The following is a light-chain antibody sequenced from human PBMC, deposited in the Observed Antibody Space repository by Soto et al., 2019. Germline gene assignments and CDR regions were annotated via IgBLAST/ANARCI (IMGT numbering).Light chain of an antibody. J-gene: IGLJ1*01. Sequence: QSALTQPASVSGSPGQSITISCTGTSSDVGGYNYVSWYQQHPGKAPKLMIYDVSNRPSGVSNRFSVSKSGNTASLTISGLQAEDEADYYCSSYTSSSLYVFGTGTKLTVL. CDR2: DVS. CDR3: SSYTSSSLYV. V-gene: IGLV2-14*01. CDR1: SSDVGGYNY.